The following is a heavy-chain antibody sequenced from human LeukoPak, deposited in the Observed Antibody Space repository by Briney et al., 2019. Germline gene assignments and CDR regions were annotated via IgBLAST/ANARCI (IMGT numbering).Heavy chain of an antibody. CDR3: ARVESGATVTSYYYYMDV. J-gene: IGHJ6*03. V-gene: IGHV1-69*13. CDR1: GGTFSSYA. CDR2: IIPIFGTA. Sequence: SVKVSCKASGGTFSSYAISWVRQAPGQGLEWMGGIIPIFGTANYAQKFQGRVTITADESTSTAYMELSSPRSEDTAVYYCARVESGATVTSYYYYMDVWGKGTTVTVSS. D-gene: IGHD4-17*01.